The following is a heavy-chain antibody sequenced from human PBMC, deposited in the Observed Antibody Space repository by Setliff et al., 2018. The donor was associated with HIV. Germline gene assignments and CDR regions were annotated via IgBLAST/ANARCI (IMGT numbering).Heavy chain of an antibody. Sequence: SETLSLTCAVYGGPLSGYYWSWIRQHPGKGREWIGYNYYSGRTYYNSSLQSRVTISVDTSKNQFSLKGNSLTAADTAVYYCARHPPHLDWLDPWGQGTLVTVSS. CDR1: GGPLSGYY. CDR2: NYYSGRT. CDR3: ARHPPHLDWLDP. V-gene: IGHV4-34*01. J-gene: IGHJ5*02.